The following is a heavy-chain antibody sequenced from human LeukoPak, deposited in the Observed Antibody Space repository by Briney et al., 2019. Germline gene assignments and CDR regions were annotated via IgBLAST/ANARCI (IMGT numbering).Heavy chain of an antibody. V-gene: IGHV4-59*01. CDR1: GGSISSYY. CDR2: IYYSGST. CDR3: ARTPKVLLWFGESYGWFDP. J-gene: IGHJ5*02. Sequence: SETLSLTCTVSGGSISSYYWSWIRQPPGKGLEWIGYIYYSGSTNYNPSLKSRVTISVDTSKNQFSLKLSSVTAADTAVYYCARTPKVLLWFGESYGWFDPWGQGTLVTVSS. D-gene: IGHD3-10*01.